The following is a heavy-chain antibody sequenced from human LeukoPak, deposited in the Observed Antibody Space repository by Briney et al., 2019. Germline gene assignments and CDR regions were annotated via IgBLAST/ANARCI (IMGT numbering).Heavy chain of an antibody. V-gene: IGHV1-2*02. CDR2: INPDSGGP. CDR3: VRESRGILNYFDF. CDR1: GYISTDYY. D-gene: IGHD3-22*01. J-gene: IGHJ4*02. Sequence: GTSVKVSCKASGYISTDYYMHWVRQAPGQGLEWMGWINPDSGGPKYAQKFQGRVTVTRDTSITTAYMELSRLRSDDTAFYYCVRESRGILNYFDFWGQGTLVTVSS.